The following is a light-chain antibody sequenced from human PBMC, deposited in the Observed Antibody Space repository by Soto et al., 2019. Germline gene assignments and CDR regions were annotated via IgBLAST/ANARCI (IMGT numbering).Light chain of an antibody. V-gene: IGKV3-15*01. CDR2: GAS. Sequence: EIVMTPSPATLSLSPGERATLSCRASQSVSSNLAWYQQKPGQAPRLLIYGASTRATGIPARFSGSGSGTEFTLTISSLQSEDFAVYYCQQYNNWPGTFGQGTKVEIK. J-gene: IGKJ1*01. CDR1: QSVSSN. CDR3: QQYNNWPGT.